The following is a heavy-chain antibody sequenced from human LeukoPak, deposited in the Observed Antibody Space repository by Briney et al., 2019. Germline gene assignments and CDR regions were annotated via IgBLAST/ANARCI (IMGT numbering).Heavy chain of an antibody. V-gene: IGHV1-2*06. CDR3: ARDFRGFYDAFDI. D-gene: IGHD2/OR15-2a*01. CDR1: GYTFTSYD. J-gene: IGHJ3*02. CDR2: INPNTGGT. Sequence: GASVKVSCKASGYTFTSYDINWVRQATGQGLEWMGRINPNTGGTNYAQRFQGRVTMTRDTSISTAYMELSRLRSDDTAVYYCARDFRGFYDAFDIWGQGTMVTVSS.